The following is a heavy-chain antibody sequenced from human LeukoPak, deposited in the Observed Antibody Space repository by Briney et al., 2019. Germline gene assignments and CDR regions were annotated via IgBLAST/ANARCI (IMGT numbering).Heavy chain of an antibody. D-gene: IGHD3-22*01. CDR3: ARMLISSGYYVDY. Sequence: PGGSLRLSCAASGFPVSGYYMSWVRQAPGKGLDWVLVIYSGGTTYDADSVKGRFTISRDESKNMLYLQMNSLRAEDTAIYYCARMLISSGYYVDYWGQGTLVTVSS. J-gene: IGHJ4*02. CDR2: IYSGGTT. V-gene: IGHV3-53*01. CDR1: GFPVSGYY.